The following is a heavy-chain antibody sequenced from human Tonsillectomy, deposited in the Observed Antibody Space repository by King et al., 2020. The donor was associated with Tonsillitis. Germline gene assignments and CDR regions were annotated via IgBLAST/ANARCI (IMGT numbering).Heavy chain of an antibody. Sequence: VQLQQWGAGLLKPSETLSLTCAVYGASFTDYYWSWIRQPPGKGLEWIGEINHSGSTNYSPSLEGRVTISLDTSKNQFSLNLTSVTAADTAVYYCARVIAARFDYWGQGTLVTVSS. J-gene: IGHJ4*02. D-gene: IGHD6-6*01. CDR3: ARVIAARFDY. CDR1: GASFTDYY. CDR2: INHSGST. V-gene: IGHV4-34*01.